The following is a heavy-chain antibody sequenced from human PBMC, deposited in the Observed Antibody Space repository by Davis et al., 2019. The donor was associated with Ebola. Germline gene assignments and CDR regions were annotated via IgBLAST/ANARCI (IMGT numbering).Heavy chain of an antibody. CDR3: ARGHCTNSVCSTVGWYDP. CDR1: GYTFTSYY. D-gene: IGHD2-8*01. Sequence: ASVKVSCKASGYTFTSYYMHWVRQAPGQGLEWMGIINPSGGSTTYAQKFQGRVTMTRDTSTSTVYMELSSLRSEDTAVYYCARGHCTNSVCSTVGWYDPWGQGTLVTVSS. J-gene: IGHJ5*02. CDR2: INPSGGST. V-gene: IGHV1-46*01.